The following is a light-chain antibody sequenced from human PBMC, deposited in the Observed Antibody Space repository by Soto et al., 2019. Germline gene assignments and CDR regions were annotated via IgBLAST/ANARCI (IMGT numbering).Light chain of an antibody. CDR2: AAS. CDR3: QNYNSAPLT. Sequence: DIQMTQSPSSLSASVGDRVTITCRASQGISNYLAWYQQKPGKVPKLLIYAASTLQSGVPFRFSGSGSGTDFILTISCLQPEDVATYYCQNYNSAPLTFGQGTRLEIK. J-gene: IGKJ5*01. V-gene: IGKV1-27*01. CDR1: QGISNY.